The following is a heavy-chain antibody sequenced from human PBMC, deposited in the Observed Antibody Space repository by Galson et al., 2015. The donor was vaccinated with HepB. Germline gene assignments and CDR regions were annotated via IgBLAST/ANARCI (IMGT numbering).Heavy chain of an antibody. J-gene: IGHJ4*02. V-gene: IGHV1-69*13. D-gene: IGHD6-19*01. CDR1: GGTFSSYA. CDR2: IIPIFGTA. CDR3: ARVGIDDSSGWYDPLSPKNYYFDY. Sequence: SVKVSCKASGGTFSSYAISWVRQAPGQGLEWMGGIIPIFGTANYAQKFQGRVTITADESTSTAYMELSSLRSEDTAVYYCARVGIDDSSGWYDPLSPKNYYFDYWGQGTLVTVSS.